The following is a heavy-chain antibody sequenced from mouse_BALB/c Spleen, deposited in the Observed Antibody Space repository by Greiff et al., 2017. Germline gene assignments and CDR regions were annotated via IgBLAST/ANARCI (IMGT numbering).Heavy chain of an antibody. D-gene: IGHD1-1*01. Sequence: VKLLESGAELMKPGASVKISCKATGYTFSSYWIEWVKQRPGHGLEWIGEILPGSGSTNYNEKFKGKATFTADTSSNTAYMQLSSLTSEDSAVYYCARYYYGTLFAYWGQGTLVTVSA. CDR2: ILPGSGST. CDR1: GYTFSSYW. V-gene: IGHV1-9*01. CDR3: ARYYYGTLFAY. J-gene: IGHJ3*01.